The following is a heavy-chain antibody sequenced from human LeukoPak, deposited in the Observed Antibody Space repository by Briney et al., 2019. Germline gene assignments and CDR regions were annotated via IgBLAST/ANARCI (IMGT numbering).Heavy chain of an antibody. D-gene: IGHD4-11*01. J-gene: IGHJ4*02. CDR3: ARLKDHVTKFDY. CDR2: IKQDGSQI. Sequence: LAGGSLRLSCPASGFTFSSYWMSSVRQAPGKGLEWVANIKQDGSQIHYVDSEKGRFTIYKDNTKNALFLQMNSLRAEDTAIYYCARLKDHVTKFDYWAQGTLVTVSS. V-gene: IGHV3-7*01. CDR1: GFTFSSYW.